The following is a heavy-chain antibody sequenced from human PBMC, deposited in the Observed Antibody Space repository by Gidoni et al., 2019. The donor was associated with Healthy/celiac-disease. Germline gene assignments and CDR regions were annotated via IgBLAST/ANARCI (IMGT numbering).Heavy chain of an antibody. J-gene: IGHJ6*02. V-gene: IGHV1-58*02. CDR2: IVVGSGNT. D-gene: IGHD3-3*01. CDR1: GFTFTSSA. CDR3: AADHHRLVDFWSGSPPYGMDV. Sequence: QMQLVQSGPEVKKPGTSVKVSCTASGFTFTSSAMQWLRQARGQRLEWIGWIVVGSGNTNYAQKFQERVTITRDMSTSTAYMELSSLRSEDTAVYYCAADHHRLVDFWSGSPPYGMDVWGQGTTVTVSS.